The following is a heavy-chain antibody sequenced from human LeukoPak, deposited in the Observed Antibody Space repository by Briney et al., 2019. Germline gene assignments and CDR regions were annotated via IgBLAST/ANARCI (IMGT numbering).Heavy chain of an antibody. Sequence: SVKVSFKASGFTFTSSAVQWVRQARGQGLEWIGWIVVGSGNTNYAQKFQERVTINRDMSTSTAYMELSSLRSEDTAVYYCATDDVTTGTKTALGYWVQGTLVTVSS. D-gene: IGHD1-1*01. J-gene: IGHJ4*02. CDR2: IVVGSGNT. CDR1: GFTFTSSA. CDR3: ATDDVTTGTKTALGY. V-gene: IGHV1-58*01.